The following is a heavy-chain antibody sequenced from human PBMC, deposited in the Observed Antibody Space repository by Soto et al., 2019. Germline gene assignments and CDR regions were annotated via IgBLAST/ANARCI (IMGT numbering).Heavy chain of an antibody. CDR1: GFIFSNVW. CDR2: IKSKADGGTT. D-gene: IGHD1-26*01. J-gene: IGHJ4*02. V-gene: IGHV3-15*07. Sequence: GGSLRLSCAASGFIFSNVWMNWVRQAPGKGLEWVGRIKSKADGGTTDYAAPVQGRFTISRDDSKNTLYLQMNSLKSEDTAMYYCTRGGSYYGRAYYFDYWGQGTLVTVSS. CDR3: TRGGSYYGRAYYFDY.